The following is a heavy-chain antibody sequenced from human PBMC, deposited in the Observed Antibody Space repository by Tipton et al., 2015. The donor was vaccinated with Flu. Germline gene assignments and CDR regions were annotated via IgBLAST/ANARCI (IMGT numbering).Heavy chain of an antibody. J-gene: IGHJ1*01. Sequence: GLVKPSETLSLTCEVSGYSIRSAYYWSWIRQPPGKGLEWIGEINHSGSPNYNPSLKSRVTISVDTSKNQFSLKLSSVTAADTAVYYCARVGSGWYRQYFRHWGQGTLVTVSS. V-gene: IGHV4-34*01. CDR1: GYSIRSAYY. CDR2: INHSGSP. D-gene: IGHD6-19*01. CDR3: ARVGSGWYRQYFRH.